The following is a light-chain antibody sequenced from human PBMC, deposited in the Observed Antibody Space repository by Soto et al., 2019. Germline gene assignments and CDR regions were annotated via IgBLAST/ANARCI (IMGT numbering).Light chain of an antibody. CDR2: SNN. V-gene: IGLV1-44*01. CDR3: AAWDDNLNGPVA. J-gene: IGLJ2*01. CDR1: SSNIGSNT. Sequence: QSVLTQPPSASGTPGQRVTISCSGSSSNIGSNTVNWYQQLPGTAPKLLIYSNNQRPSGVPDRFSGSKSGTSASLAISGLQSEDEADYYCAAWDDNLNGPVAFGGGTQLTVL.